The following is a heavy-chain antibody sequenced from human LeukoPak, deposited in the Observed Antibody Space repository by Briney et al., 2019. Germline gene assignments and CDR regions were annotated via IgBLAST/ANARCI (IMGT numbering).Heavy chain of an antibody. V-gene: IGHV4-61*02. D-gene: IGHD3-22*01. CDR1: GGSISSGSYY. CDR2: IYTSGST. J-gene: IGHJ3*02. CDR3: ASGDSSGYYPTSLGAFDI. Sequence: SETLSLTCTVSGGSISSGSYYWSWIRQPAGKGLEWIGRIYTSGSTNYNPSLKSRVTISVDTSKNQFSLKLSSVTAADTAVYYCASGDSSGYYPTSLGAFDIWGRGTMVTVSS.